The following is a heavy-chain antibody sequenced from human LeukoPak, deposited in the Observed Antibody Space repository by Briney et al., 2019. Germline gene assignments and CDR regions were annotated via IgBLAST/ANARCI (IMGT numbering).Heavy chain of an antibody. Sequence: SETLSLTCTVSGGSISSSSYYWGWIRQPPGKGLEWIGSIYYSGSTNYNPSLKSRVTIFIDTSKSQFSLKVSSVTAADTAVYYCARLRGSYYIFDYWGQGTLVTVSS. CDR2: IYYSGST. V-gene: IGHV4-39*01. J-gene: IGHJ4*02. CDR3: ARLRGSYYIFDY. CDR1: GGSISSSSYY. D-gene: IGHD1-26*01.